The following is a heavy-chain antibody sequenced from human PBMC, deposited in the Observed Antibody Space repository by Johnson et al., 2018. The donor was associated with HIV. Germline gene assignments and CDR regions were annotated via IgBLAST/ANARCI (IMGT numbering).Heavy chain of an antibody. Sequence: VQLVESGGGVVRPGGSLRLSCAAFGFSIDDYAMSWVRQVPGKGLEWVSGINWNGGSTGYADSVKGRFTISRDNAKHSLYLQMNSLRAEDTALYYCGRVGQAGGAFDIWGQGTMVTVSS. CDR3: GRVGQAGGAFDI. J-gene: IGHJ3*02. CDR1: GFSIDDYA. CDR2: INWNGGST. V-gene: IGHV3-20*04.